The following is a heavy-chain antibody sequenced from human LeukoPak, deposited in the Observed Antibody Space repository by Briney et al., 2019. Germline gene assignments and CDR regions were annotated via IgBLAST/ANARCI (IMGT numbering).Heavy chain of an antibody. CDR1: GYTFTNYY. V-gene: IGHV1-46*01. D-gene: IGHD6-19*01. CDR3: ARVGDSSNSWFYP. Sequence: ASVKVSCKASGYTFTNYYIHWMRQAPGQGLEWMGIINPSGGSNSNAQNFQGRVTMTRDTSTSTVYMEMSSLRYEDTAVYYCARVGDSSNSWFYPWGQGTLVTVSS. CDR2: INPSGGSN. J-gene: IGHJ5*02.